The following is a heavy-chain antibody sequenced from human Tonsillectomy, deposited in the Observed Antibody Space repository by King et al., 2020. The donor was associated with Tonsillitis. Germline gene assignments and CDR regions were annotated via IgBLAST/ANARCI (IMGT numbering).Heavy chain of an antibody. V-gene: IGHV3-23*04. Sequence: VQLVESGGGLVQPGGSLRLSCAASGFTFSSYAMSWVRQAPGKGLEWVSAISGSGGSTYYADSVKGRFTISRDNSKNTLYLQMNSLRAEDTAVYYCEKEGEARYDSSEGYGMDVWGQGTTVTVSS. J-gene: IGHJ6*02. CDR2: ISGSGGST. CDR3: EKEGEARYDSSEGYGMDV. D-gene: IGHD3-22*01. CDR1: GFTFSSYA.